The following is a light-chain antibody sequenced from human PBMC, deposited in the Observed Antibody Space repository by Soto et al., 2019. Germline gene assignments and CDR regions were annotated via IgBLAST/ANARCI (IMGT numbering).Light chain of an antibody. V-gene: IGLV2-23*01. CDR2: EGS. CDR1: SSDVGSYNL. CDR3: CSYARNSSFV. Sequence: QSALAQPASVSGSPGQSITISCTGTSSDVGSYNLVSWYQQHSGKAPKLMIYEGSKWPSGVSNRFSGSKSGNTASLTISGLQAEDEADYYCCSYARNSSFVFGPGTKVTVL. J-gene: IGLJ1*01.